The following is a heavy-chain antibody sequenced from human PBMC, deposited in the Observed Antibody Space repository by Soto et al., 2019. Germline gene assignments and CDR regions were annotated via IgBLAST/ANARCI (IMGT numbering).Heavy chain of an antibody. CDR1: GFIFSQYS. D-gene: IGHD6-19*01. J-gene: IGHJ4*02. V-gene: IGHV3-21*01. CDR3: ARDRLARGIPVAGRIDY. Sequence: GGSLRLSCAASGFIFSQYSMNWVRQAPGKGLEWVSSISSTGALMYYADSVKGRFTISRDDADNSLYLQMNILRVEDMVVYYCARDRLARGIPVAGRIDYWGQGALVTVS. CDR2: ISSTGALM.